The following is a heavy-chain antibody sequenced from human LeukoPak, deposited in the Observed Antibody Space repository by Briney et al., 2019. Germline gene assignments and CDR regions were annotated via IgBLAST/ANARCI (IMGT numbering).Heavy chain of an antibody. J-gene: IGHJ3*02. D-gene: IGHD2-15*01. CDR3: AKDRFCSGAGCSDAFDI. Sequence: GGSLRLSCAAAGFSFSSHAMSWVRQAPGKGLEWVSHVSGSGGTTYYADSVKGRFTISRENSKSTLYLQMNSLGVEDTAVYYCAKDRFCSGAGCSDAFDIWGQGTMVTVSS. CDR2: VSGSGGTT. CDR1: GFSFSSHA. V-gene: IGHV3-23*01.